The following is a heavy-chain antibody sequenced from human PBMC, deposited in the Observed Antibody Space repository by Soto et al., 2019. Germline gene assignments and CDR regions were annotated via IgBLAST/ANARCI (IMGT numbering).Heavy chain of an antibody. CDR3: ARDRCSSTSCYGGGYYFDY. V-gene: IGHV3-30-3*01. Sequence: PGGSLRLSCAASGFTFSSYAMHWVRQAPGKGLEWVAVISYDGSNKYYADSVKGRFTISRDNSKNTPYLQMNSLRAEDTAVYYCARDRCSSTSCYGGGYYFDYWGQGTLVTVSS. CDR2: ISYDGSNK. J-gene: IGHJ4*02. D-gene: IGHD2-2*01. CDR1: GFTFSSYA.